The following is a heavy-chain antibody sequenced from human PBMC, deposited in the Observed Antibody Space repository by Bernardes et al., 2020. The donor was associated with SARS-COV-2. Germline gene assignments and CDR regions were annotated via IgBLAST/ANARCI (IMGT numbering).Heavy chain of an antibody. CDR2: IYYTGST. Sequence: SETLSLTCTVSGGSVNSFSYYWGWIRQPPGKGLEWIGSIYYTGSTYYNPSLERRLTISVDTSTNQFSLILRSVTAADTAVYYCARHQGFDYLTGLQYWGPGSLVTVSS. CDR1: GGSVNSFSYY. D-gene: IGHD3-10*01. CDR3: ARHQGFDYLTGLQY. J-gene: IGHJ1*01. V-gene: IGHV4-39*01.